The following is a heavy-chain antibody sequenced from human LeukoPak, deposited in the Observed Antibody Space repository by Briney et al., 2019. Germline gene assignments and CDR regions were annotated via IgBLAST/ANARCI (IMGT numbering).Heavy chain of an antibody. V-gene: IGHV4-39*01. D-gene: IGHD4-17*01. CDR2: IYYSGST. CDR1: GGSISSSSYY. Sequence: SETLSLTCTVSGGSISSSSYYWGWIRQPPGKGLEWIGGIYYSGSTYYNPSPKSRVTISVDTSKNQFSLKLSSVTAADTAVYYCASGYGDYQDDAFDIWGQGTVVTVSS. CDR3: ASGYGDYQDDAFDI. J-gene: IGHJ3*02.